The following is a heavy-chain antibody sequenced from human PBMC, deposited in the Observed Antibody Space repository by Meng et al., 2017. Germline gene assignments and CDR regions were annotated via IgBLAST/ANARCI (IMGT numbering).Heavy chain of an antibody. CDR3: ARRWVIWSGYRLDY. Sequence: PPQCGAGLLEPSETLSLTCAVYGGCFSGYYWSLLRQPPGKGLEGIGEINHSRGTNYNPSLKSRVTISVDTSKNQFALKLSSVTAADTAVYYCARRWVIWSGYRLDYWGQGTLVTVSS. V-gene: IGHV4-34*01. CDR2: INHSRGT. J-gene: IGHJ4*02. D-gene: IGHD3-3*01. CDR1: GGCFSGYY.